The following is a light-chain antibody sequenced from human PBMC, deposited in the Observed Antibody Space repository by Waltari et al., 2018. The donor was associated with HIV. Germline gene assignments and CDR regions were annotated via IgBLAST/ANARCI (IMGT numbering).Light chain of an antibody. Sequence: QSALTQPPSASGSPGQSVTLSCTGSNSDLGSYDYVPWYQLHPGKAPKLVISEVTKRPSGVSDRFSGSKSANTAFLTVSGLQAEDEADYYCSSFADRDGFYVLFGGGTRLTVL. CDR1: NSDLGSYDY. V-gene: IGLV2-8*01. CDR3: SSFADRDGFYVL. J-gene: IGLJ2*01. CDR2: EVT.